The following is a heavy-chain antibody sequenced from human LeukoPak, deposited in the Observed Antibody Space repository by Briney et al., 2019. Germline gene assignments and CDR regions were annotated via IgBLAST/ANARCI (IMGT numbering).Heavy chain of an antibody. CDR2: IYPGDSHS. CDR3: ARQVAYTSGRTFDF. D-gene: IGHD6-19*01. V-gene: IGHV5-51*01. J-gene: IGHJ4*02. CDR1: GYSFTSYW. Sequence: GESLKISCKGSGYSFTSYWIGWVRQMPGIGLEWMGIIYPGDSHSRYSPSFQGQVTISADKSISTAYLQWSSLKASDTAMYYCARQVAYTSGRTFDFWGQGTLVTVSS.